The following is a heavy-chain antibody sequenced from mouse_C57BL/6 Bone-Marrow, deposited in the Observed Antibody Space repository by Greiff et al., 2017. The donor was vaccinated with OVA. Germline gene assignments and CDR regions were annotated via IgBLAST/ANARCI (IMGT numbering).Heavy chain of an antibody. CDR1: GFTFSSYT. J-gene: IGHJ2*01. D-gene: IGHD1-1*01. CDR2: ISGGGGNT. Sequence: EVQGVESGGGLVKPGGSLKLSCAASGFTFSSYTMSWVRQTPEKRLEWVATISGGGGNTYYPDSVKGRFNISRDNAKNTLYLQMSSLRSEDTALYYCARQVGYYGSSPDYWGQGTTLTVSS. CDR3: ARQVGYYGSSPDY. V-gene: IGHV5-9*01.